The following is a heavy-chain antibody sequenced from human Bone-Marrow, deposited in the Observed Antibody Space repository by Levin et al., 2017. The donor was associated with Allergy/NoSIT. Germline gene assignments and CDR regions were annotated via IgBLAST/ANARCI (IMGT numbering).Heavy chain of an antibody. CDR3: ARVAIAYGSGRHPLSVYYMDV. CDR1: DGSISSYY. Sequence: SETLSLTCSVSDGSISSYYWSWIRQPSGKELEWIGYIYYSGSTDYNSSLKSRVTISIDMSKNQFSLKLRSVTAADTAVYYCARVAIAYGSGRHPLSVYYMDVWSKGTTVTVSS. D-gene: IGHD3-10*01. V-gene: IGHV4-59*01. J-gene: IGHJ6*03. CDR2: IYYSGST.